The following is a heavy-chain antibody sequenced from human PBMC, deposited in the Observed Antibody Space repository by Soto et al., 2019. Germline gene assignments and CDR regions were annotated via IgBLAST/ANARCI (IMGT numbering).Heavy chain of an antibody. CDR3: ATVTTWKFYYYYMDV. CDR1: EFTFTTYW. D-gene: IGHD4-17*01. Sequence: GGSLRLSCAASEFTFTTYWMNWVRQAPGKGLEWVANIKQDGSERYYADFVKGRFTISRDNARNSLFLQMSRLRAEDSAVYYCATVTTWKFYYYYMDVWGKGTTVTVSS. CDR2: IKQDGSER. V-gene: IGHV3-7*01. J-gene: IGHJ6*03.